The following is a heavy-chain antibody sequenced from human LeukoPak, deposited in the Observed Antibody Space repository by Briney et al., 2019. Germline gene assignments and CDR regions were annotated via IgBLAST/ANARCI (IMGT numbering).Heavy chain of an antibody. CDR1: GFTFSSYS. J-gene: IGHJ4*02. CDR3: ARARYCSGGSCYSWVENYSDY. Sequence: GGSLRLSCAASGFTFSSYSMNWVRQAPGKGLEWVSSISSSSSYIYYADSVKGRFTISRDNAKNSLYLQMNSLRAEDTAVYYCARARYCSGGSCYSWVENYSDYWGQGTLVTVSS. D-gene: IGHD2-15*01. V-gene: IGHV3-21*01. CDR2: ISSSSSYI.